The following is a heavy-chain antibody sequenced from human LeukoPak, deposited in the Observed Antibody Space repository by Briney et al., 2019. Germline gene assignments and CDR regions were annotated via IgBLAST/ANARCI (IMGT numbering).Heavy chain of an antibody. V-gene: IGHV3-48*03. CDR3: ARDRQWLAKYYFDY. CDR2: ISSSGSTI. Sequence: GGSLRLSCAASGFTFSSYEMNWVRQAPGKGLEWVSYISSSGSTIYYADSVKGRFTISRDNSKNTLYLQMNSLRAEDTAVYYCARDRQWLAKYYFDYWGQGTLVTVSS. D-gene: IGHD6-19*01. CDR1: GFTFSSYE. J-gene: IGHJ4*02.